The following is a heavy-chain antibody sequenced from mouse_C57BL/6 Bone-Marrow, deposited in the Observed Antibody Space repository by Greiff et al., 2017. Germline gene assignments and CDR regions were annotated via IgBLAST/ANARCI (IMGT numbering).Heavy chain of an antibody. J-gene: IGHJ1*03. CDR2: IYPRSGNT. D-gene: IGHD1-1*01. CDR1: GYTFTSYG. CDR3: AKSDGISWYFDV. Sequence: QVQLQQSGAELARPGASVKLSCKASGYTFTSYGISWVKQRTGQGLEWIGEIYPRSGNTYYNEKFKGKATLTADKSSSTAYMELRSLTSEDSAVYFCAKSDGISWYFDVWGTGTTVTVSS. V-gene: IGHV1-81*01.